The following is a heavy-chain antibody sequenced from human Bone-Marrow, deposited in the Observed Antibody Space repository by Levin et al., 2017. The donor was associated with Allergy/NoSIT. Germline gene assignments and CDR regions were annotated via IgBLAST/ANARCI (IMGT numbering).Heavy chain of an antibody. Sequence: GESLKISCKASGYTFTSYYMHWVRQAPGQGLEWMGIINPSGGSTSYAQKFQGRVTMTRDTSTSTVYMELSSLRSEDTAVYYCARVHRGTIAEGWFDPWGQGTLVTVSS. CDR3: ARVHRGTIAEGWFDP. D-gene: IGHD6-13*01. CDR2: INPSGGST. CDR1: GYTFTSYY. J-gene: IGHJ5*02. V-gene: IGHV1-46*01.